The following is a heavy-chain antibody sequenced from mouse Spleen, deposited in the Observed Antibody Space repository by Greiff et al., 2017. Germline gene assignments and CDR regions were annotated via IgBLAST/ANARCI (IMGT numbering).Heavy chain of an antibody. J-gene: IGHJ2*01. V-gene: IGHV14-4*01. CDR2: IDPENGDT. D-gene: IGHD1-1*01. CDR3: TSYYYDGSYPY. CDR1: GFNIKDDY. Sequence: VQLQQSGAELVRPGASVKLSCTASGFNIKDDYMHWVKQRPEQGLEWIGWIDPENGDTEYASKFQGKATITADTSSNTAYLQLSSLTSEDTAVYYCTSYYYDGSYPYWGQGTTLTVSS.